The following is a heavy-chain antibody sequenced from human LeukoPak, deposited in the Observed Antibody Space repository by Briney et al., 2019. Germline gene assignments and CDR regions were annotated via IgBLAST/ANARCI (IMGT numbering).Heavy chain of an antibody. CDR2: MKQDGSEK. V-gene: IGHV3-7*01. D-gene: IGHD5-12*01. CDR1: GINFRGYW. J-gene: IGHJ4*02. CDR3: ARDLGHTGYDLYDY. Sequence: GGSLRLSCAVSGINFRGYWMAWVRQAPGKGLEWVADMKQDGSEKYYVDSVKGRFTISRDNAKNSLYLEMNSLRVEDTAVYYCARDLGHTGYDLYDYWGQGTLVTVSS.